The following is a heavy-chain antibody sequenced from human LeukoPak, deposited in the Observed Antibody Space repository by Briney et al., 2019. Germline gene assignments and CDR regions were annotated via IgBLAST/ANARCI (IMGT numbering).Heavy chain of an antibody. CDR1: GFTFSSYG. CDR3: ETLLRYFDWLLDY. Sequence: GGSLRLSCAASGFTFSSYGMHWVRQAPGKGLEWVAFIRYDGSNKYYADSVKGRFTISRDNSKNTLYLQMNSLIAEVTAVYYCETLLRYFDWLLDYWGQGTLVTVSS. J-gene: IGHJ4*02. CDR2: IRYDGSNK. D-gene: IGHD3-9*01. V-gene: IGHV3-30*02.